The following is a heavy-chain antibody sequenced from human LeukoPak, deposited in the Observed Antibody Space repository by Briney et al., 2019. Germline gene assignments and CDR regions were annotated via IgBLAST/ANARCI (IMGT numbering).Heavy chain of an antibody. J-gene: IGHJ4*02. CDR1: GGSINNGGYY. CDR3: ARGQWLPVFDF. Sequence: SETLSLTCTVSGGSINNGGYYWSWIRQHPGKGLEWIGYIYYSGSSYYNPSLRSRVTISMDKSKNLFSLDLTSVTAADTAVYYCARGQWLPVFDFWGQGTLVTVSS. D-gene: IGHD3-22*01. V-gene: IGHV4-31*03. CDR2: IYYSGSS.